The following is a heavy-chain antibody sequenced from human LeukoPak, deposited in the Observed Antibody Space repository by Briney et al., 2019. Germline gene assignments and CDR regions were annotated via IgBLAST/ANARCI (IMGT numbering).Heavy chain of an antibody. J-gene: IGHJ4*02. D-gene: IGHD3-10*02. CDR2: IYYSGST. Sequence: SETLSLTCTVSGGSISSSSYYWGWIRQPPGKGLEWIGSIYYSGSTHYNPSLKSRVTISVDTSKNQFSLKLSSVTAADTAVYYCARTCSGSYCPFDYWGQGTLVTVSS. V-gene: IGHV4-39*07. CDR1: GGSISSSSYY. CDR3: ARTCSGSYCPFDY.